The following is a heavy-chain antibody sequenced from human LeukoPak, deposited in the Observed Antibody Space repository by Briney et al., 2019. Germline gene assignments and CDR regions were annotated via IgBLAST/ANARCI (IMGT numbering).Heavy chain of an antibody. CDR3: ARQVFPRCMDV. CDR2: IYYSGST. CDR1: GGSISSGGYY. V-gene: IGHV4-31*03. J-gene: IGHJ6*03. Sequence: SETLSLTCTVSGGSISSGGYYWSWIRQHPGKGLEWIGYIYYSGSTYYNPSLKSRVTISVDTSKNQFSLKLSSVTAADTAVYYCARQVFPRCMDVWGKGTTVTVSS. D-gene: IGHD3-3*01.